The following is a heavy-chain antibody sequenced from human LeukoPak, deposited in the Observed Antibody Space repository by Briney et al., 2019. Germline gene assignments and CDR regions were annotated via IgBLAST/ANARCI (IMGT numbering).Heavy chain of an antibody. CDR2: ISYDGSNK. J-gene: IGHJ6*02. CDR1: GFTFSSYA. V-gene: IGHV3-30-3*01. Sequence: GRSLRLSCAASGFTFSSYAMHWVRQAPGKGLEGVAVISYDGSNKYYADSVKGRFTISRDNSKNTLYLQMNSLRAEDTAVYYCARSMTTGYYYYGMDVWGQGTTVTVSS. CDR3: ARSMTTGYYYYGMDV. D-gene: IGHD4-17*01.